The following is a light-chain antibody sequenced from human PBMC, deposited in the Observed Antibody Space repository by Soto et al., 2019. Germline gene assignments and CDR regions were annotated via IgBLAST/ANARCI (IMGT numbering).Light chain of an antibody. V-gene: IGKV3-11*01. CDR1: QSVSRN. CDR3: QQRSNWPLT. J-gene: IGKJ4*01. Sequence: EIVMTQSPATLSVSPGERATLSCRASQSVSRNVAWYQQKPGQAPRLLISDASNRATGIPARFSGSGSGTDFTLTISSLEPEDFAVYYCQQRSNWPLTFGGGTQVEIK. CDR2: DAS.